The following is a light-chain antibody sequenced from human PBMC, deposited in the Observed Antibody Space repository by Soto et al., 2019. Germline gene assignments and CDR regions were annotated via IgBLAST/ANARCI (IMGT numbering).Light chain of an antibody. CDR3: QQYGSSPPIT. Sequence: EIVLTQSPGTLSLSRGERATLSCRASQSVSSSYLAWYQQKPGQAPRLLIYGASSRATGIPDRFSGSGSGTDFTLTISRLEPEDFAVYYCQQYGSSPPITFGQGTRL. CDR2: GAS. V-gene: IGKV3-20*01. J-gene: IGKJ5*01. CDR1: QSVSSSY.